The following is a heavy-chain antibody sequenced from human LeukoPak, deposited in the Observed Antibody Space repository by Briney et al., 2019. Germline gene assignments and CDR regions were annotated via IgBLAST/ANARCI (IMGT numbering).Heavy chain of an antibody. CDR2: IIPSSGST. J-gene: IGHJ4*02. D-gene: IGHD3-22*01. Sequence: GASVKVSCKASGYTFTNYDISWVRQAPGQGLEWMGIIIPSSGSTSYAQKFQGRVTMTRDTSTSTVYMELNSLTSEDTAVYYCARDLRVNSYWGQGTLVTVSS. CDR3: ARDLRVNSY. CDR1: GYTFTNYD. V-gene: IGHV1-46*01.